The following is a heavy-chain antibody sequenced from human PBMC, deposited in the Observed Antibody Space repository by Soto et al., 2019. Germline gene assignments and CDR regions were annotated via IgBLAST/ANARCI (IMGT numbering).Heavy chain of an antibody. J-gene: IGHJ5*02. CDR3: ARERPDGSRLDP. CDR2: IYHSGST. CDR1: GGSMSRGDYY. V-gene: IGHV4-30-4*01. Sequence: SETLSLTCTVSGGSMSRGDYYWSWIRQPPGKGLEWIGYIYHSGSTYYSPSLKSRVTISVDTSKNQFSLKLSSVTAADTAVYYCARERPDGSRLDPWGQGTLVTVSS. D-gene: IGHD6-13*01.